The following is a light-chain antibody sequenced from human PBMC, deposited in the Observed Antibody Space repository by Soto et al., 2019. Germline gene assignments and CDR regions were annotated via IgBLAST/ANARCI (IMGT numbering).Light chain of an antibody. CDR2: GVS. Sequence: EMVLTQSPGTLSLSPGERATLSCRASQSVGSTYLAWYQQKPGQAPKLLIYGVSSRATGIPARFSGSGSGTDFTLTISRLEPEDFAVYYCQQYGTSPLTFGPGTKVDI. J-gene: IGKJ3*01. CDR1: QSVGSTY. V-gene: IGKV3-20*01. CDR3: QQYGTSPLT.